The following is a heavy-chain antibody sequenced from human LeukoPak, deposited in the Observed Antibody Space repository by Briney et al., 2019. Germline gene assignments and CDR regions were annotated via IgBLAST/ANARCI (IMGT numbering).Heavy chain of an antibody. V-gene: IGHV5-51*01. CDR2: IYPGGSET. CDR1: GYDFSTYW. Sequence: GESLKISCKGLGYDFSTYWNAWVRQRPGKGLEWMGIIYPGGSETRYAPSFQGQVTISADRSTSTAYLQWSSLRASDTAMYYCARASRDGYNQNFDHWGQGTLVTVSS. CDR3: ARASRDGYNQNFDH. D-gene: IGHD5-24*01. J-gene: IGHJ4*02.